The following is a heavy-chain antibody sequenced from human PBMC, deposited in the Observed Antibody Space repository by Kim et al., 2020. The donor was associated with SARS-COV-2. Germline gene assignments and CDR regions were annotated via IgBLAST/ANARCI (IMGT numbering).Heavy chain of an antibody. J-gene: IGHJ4*01. Sequence: SETLSLTCAVYGGSFSGYYWSWIRQPPGKGLEWIGEINHSGSTNYNPSLKSRVTISVDTSKNQFSLKLSSVTAADTAVYYCARGRFGGIAAAGHLDYWG. CDR3: ARGRFGGIAAAGHLDY. D-gene: IGHD6-13*01. CDR1: GGSFSGYY. V-gene: IGHV4-34*01. CDR2: INHSGST.